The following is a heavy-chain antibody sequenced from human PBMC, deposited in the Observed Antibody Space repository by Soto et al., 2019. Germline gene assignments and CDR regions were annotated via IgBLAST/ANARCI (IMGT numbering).Heavy chain of an antibody. Sequence: GGSLRLSCAASGFTFSSYAMSWVRQAPGKGLEWVSAISGSGGSTYYADSVKGRFTISRDNSKNTLYLQMNSLRAEDTAVYYCSDFWSGSIRSGWFDPWGQGTLVTVSS. CDR1: GFTFSSYA. J-gene: IGHJ5*02. CDR3: SDFWSGSIRSGWFDP. CDR2: ISGSGGST. V-gene: IGHV3-23*01. D-gene: IGHD3-3*01.